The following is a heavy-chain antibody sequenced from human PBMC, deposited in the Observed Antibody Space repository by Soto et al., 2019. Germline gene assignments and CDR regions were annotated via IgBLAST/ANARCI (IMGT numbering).Heavy chain of an antibody. V-gene: IGHV1-69*13. CDR2: IIPIFGTA. J-gene: IGHJ6*02. CDR3: ARPGWASFGVVATYGMDV. CDR1: GGTFSSYA. D-gene: IGHD3-3*01. Sequence: ASVKVSCKASGGTFSSYAISWVRQAPGQGLEWMGGIIPIFGTANYAQKFQGRVTITADESTSTAYMELSSLRSEDTAVYYCARPGWASFGVVATYGMDVWGQGTTVTVSS.